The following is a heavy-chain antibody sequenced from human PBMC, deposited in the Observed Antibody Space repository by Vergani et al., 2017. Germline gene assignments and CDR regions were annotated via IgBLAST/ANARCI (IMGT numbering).Heavy chain of an antibody. CDR2: IWYDGSNK. J-gene: IGHJ4*02. CDR1: GFTFSSYG. Sequence: QVHLVESGGGVVQPGRSLTLSCSASGFTFSSYGMHWVRQAPGKGLEWVACIWYDGSNKRYVESVKGRFTISRDNSKKTVYLQMNSLRADDTAVYYCARDFRVGATILDSWGQGSLVTVTS. V-gene: IGHV3-33*01. CDR3: ARDFRVGATILDS. D-gene: IGHD3-10*01.